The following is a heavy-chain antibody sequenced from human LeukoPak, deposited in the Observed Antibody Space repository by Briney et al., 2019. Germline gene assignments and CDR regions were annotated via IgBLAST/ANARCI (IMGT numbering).Heavy chain of an antibody. CDR3: ASGSHIVPVDY. V-gene: IGHV3-7*01. J-gene: IGHJ4*02. CDR2: IKQDGSEK. Sequence: PGGSLRLSCAASGFTFSSYAMSWVRQAPGKGLEWVANIKQDGSEKYYVDSVKGRFTISRDNAKSSLYLQMNSLRAEDTAVYYCASGSHIVPVDYCGQGTLVTVSS. D-gene: IGHD2-2*01. CDR1: GFTFSSYA.